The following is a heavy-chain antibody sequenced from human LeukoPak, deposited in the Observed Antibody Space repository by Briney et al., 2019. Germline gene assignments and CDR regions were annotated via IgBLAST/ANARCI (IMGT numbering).Heavy chain of an antibody. V-gene: IGHV3-23*01. CDR1: GFSFSSYA. D-gene: IGHD1-26*01. CDR2: ISGSGGST. Sequence: GGSLRLSCVASGFSFSSYAMNWVRQAPGKGLEWVSAISGSGGSTYYADSVKGRFTISRDNSKNTLYLQMNSLRAEDTAVYYCAKDARGELLAIFDYGGQGTRVTVPS. J-gene: IGHJ4*02. CDR3: AKDARGELLAIFDY.